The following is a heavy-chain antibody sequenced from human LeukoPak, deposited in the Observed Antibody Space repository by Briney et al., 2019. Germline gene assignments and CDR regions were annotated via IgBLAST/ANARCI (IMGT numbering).Heavy chain of an antibody. CDR3: ARYPAKYSSSWYIYYGMDV. CDR2: INPNSGGT. Sequence: ASVKVSCKASGYTFTGYYMHWVRQAPGQGLEWMGWINPNSGGTNYAQKFQGWVTMTRDTSISTAYMELSSLRSEDTAVYYCARYPAKYSSSWYIYYGMDVWGQGTTVTVSS. V-gene: IGHV1-2*04. D-gene: IGHD6-13*01. J-gene: IGHJ6*02. CDR1: GYTFTGYY.